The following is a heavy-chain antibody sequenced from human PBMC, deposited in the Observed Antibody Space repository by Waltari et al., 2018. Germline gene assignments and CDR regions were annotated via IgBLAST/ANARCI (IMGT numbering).Heavy chain of an antibody. Sequence: QVHLVQSGAEVKKPGSSVKVSCKASGGPFGRYAITWVRQAPGQGLEWMGGPIPIFGAPNYAQRFQGRVTITADESTSTVYMELSSLKSEDTALYFCARRQLGGPLDPWGQGTLVTVSS. V-gene: IGHV1-69*12. J-gene: IGHJ5*02. CDR1: GGPFGRYA. D-gene: IGHD1-1*01. CDR2: PIPIFGAP. CDR3: ARRQLGGPLDP.